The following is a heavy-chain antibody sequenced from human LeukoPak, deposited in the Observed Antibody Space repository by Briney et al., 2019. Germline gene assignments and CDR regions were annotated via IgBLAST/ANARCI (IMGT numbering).Heavy chain of an antibody. D-gene: IGHD3-10*01. V-gene: IGHV4-34*01. J-gene: IGHJ4*02. CDR3: ARSDYGSGNYYWSLDY. CDR2: IHHSGSA. CDR1: GGSISGYY. Sequence: PSETPSLTCAVYGGSISGYYWSWIRQPPGKGLEWIAEIHHSGSANYNPSLKSRVTISIDTSKNQFSLKLSSVTAADTAVYYCARSDYGSGNYYWSLDYWGQGTLVTVSS.